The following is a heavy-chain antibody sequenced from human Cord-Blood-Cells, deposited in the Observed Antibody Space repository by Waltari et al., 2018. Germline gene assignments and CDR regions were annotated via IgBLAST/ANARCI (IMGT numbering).Heavy chain of an antibody. CDR2: IKRETECGKT. CDR1: GFTFSNAW. J-gene: IGHJ4*02. D-gene: IGHD6-19*01. CDR3: TTDGRGWFDY. V-gene: IGHV3-15*01. Sequence: EVQLVESGGGLVKPGGSVRLSCAASGFTFSNAWLGWVHQAPGKGLGGLGRIKRETECGKTHYAAPVKGRFTISRDDSKNTLYLQMNSLKTEDTAVYYCTTDGRGWFDYWGQGTLVTVSS.